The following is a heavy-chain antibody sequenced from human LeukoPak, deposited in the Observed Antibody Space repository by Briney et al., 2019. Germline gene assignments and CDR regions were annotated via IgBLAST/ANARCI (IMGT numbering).Heavy chain of an antibody. Sequence: GGSLRLSCAASGFTFSSYWMHWVRQAPGKGLEWVAVIWYDGSNKYYADSVKGRFTISRDNSKNTLYLQMNSLRSEDTAVYYCARSHYDPEAYYYGMDVWGQGTTVTVSS. CDR1: GFTFSSYW. V-gene: IGHV3-33*08. CDR3: ARSHYDPEAYYYGMDV. J-gene: IGHJ6*02. CDR2: IWYDGSNK. D-gene: IGHD3-3*01.